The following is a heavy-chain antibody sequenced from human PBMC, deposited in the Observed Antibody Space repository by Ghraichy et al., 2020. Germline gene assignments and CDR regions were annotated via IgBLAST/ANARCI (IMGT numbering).Heavy chain of an antibody. CDR3: ARAIRNQLLSKY. V-gene: IGHV1-8*02. CDR2: MNPDSGNT. D-gene: IGHD4-11*01. CDR1: GYTFSTYD. Sequence: ASVKVSCKASGYTFSTYDISWVRQAPGQGLEWMGWMNPDSGNTGYGQWIRDRVMFTRDTSTNTAYMELSSLTSEDTAVYYCARAIRNQLLSKYWGQGTLVTVSS. J-gene: IGHJ4*02.